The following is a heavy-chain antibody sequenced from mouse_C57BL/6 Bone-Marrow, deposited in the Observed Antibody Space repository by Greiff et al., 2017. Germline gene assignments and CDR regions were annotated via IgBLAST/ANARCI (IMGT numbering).Heavy chain of an antibody. Sequence: VQLQQPGAELVRPGTSVKLSCKASGYTFTSYWMHWVKQRPGQGLEWIGVIDPSDSYTNYNQKFKGKATLTVDTSSSTAYMQLSSLTSEDSAVYYCASPYDYDGYAMDYRGQGNSESVSS. V-gene: IGHV1-59*01. D-gene: IGHD2-4*01. CDR1: GYTFTSYW. CDR2: IDPSDSYT. J-gene: IGHJ4*01. CDR3: ASPYDYDGYAMDY.